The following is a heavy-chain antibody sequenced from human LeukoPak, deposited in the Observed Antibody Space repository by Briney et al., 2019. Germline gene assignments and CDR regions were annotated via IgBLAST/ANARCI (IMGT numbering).Heavy chain of an antibody. D-gene: IGHD2-15*01. Sequence: ASVKVSCKASGYTFTSYGISWVRQAPGQGLEWMGWISAYNGNTNYAQKLQGRVTMTTDTSTSTAYMELRSLRSDDTAVYYCARVRFDCSGGSCYPVAFDIRGQGTMVTVSS. CDR2: ISAYNGNT. J-gene: IGHJ3*02. CDR1: GYTFTSYG. V-gene: IGHV1-18*04. CDR3: ARVRFDCSGGSCYPVAFDI.